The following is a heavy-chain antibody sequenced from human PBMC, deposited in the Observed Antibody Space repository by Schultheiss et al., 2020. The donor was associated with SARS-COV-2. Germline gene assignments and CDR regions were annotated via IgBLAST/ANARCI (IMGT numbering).Heavy chain of an antibody. CDR2: INHSGST. CDR3: ARGDGRSYGMDV. V-gene: IGHV4-34*01. D-gene: IGHD2-15*01. Sequence: SQTLSLTCAVSGGSFNDYYWSWIRQPPGKGLEWIGEINHSGSTNYNPSLKSRVTISVDTSKNQFSLKLSSVTAADTAVYYCARGDGRSYGMDVWGQGTTVTVSS. CDR1: GGSFNDYY. J-gene: IGHJ6*02.